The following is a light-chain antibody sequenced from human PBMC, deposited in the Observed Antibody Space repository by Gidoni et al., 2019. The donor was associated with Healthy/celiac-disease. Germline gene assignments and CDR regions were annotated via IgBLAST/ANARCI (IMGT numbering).Light chain of an antibody. J-gene: IGKJ2*03. V-gene: IGKV1-5*03. Sequence: DIQMTKSPSTLSASVGGRVTITCRASQSISSWLAWSQQKPGKAPKLLIYKSSSLEYGDPSLFGGGRAGTEFTLTTSSLQPDVLATYYCQQHNSYSSFGQGTKLEI. CDR3: QQHNSYSS. CDR1: QSISSW. CDR2: KSS.